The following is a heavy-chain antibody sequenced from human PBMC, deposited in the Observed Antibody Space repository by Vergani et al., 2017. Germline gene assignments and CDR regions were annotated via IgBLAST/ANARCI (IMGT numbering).Heavy chain of an antibody. CDR3: ASAGPSGGWFRP. V-gene: IGHV1-69*02. CDR2: IIPILGIA. J-gene: IGHJ5*02. CDR1: GGTFSSYT. D-gene: IGHD1-26*01. Sequence: QVQLVHSGAEVKKPGSSVKVSCKASGGTFSSYTISWVRQAPGQGLEWMGRIIPILGIANYAQKFQGRVTITADKSTSTAYMELSSLRSEDTAVYYCASAGPSGGWFRPWSQGTLVTVSS.